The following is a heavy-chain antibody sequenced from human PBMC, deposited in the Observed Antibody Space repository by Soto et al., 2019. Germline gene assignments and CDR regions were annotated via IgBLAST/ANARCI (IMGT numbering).Heavy chain of an antibody. Sequence: EVQLVESGGGLVQPGRSLRLSCAASGFTFDDYAMHWVRQAPGKGLEWVSGISWNSGSIGYADSVKGRFTISRDNAKNSLYLQMNSLRAEDTALYYCAKDAGDYGGYYYYMDVWGKGTTVTVSS. V-gene: IGHV3-9*01. CDR2: ISWNSGSI. J-gene: IGHJ6*03. CDR3: AKDAGDYGGYYYYMDV. D-gene: IGHD4-17*01. CDR1: GFTFDDYA.